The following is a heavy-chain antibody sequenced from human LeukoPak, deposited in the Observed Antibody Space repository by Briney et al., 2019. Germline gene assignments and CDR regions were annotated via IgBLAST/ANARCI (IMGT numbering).Heavy chain of an antibody. V-gene: IGHV3-48*02. CDR2: ISSGSSII. D-gene: IGHD6-13*01. CDR3: VRDGAAAGTGYFDS. Sequence: GGSLRLSCAASGFTFSSYSMDWDRQAPGKGLEWVSYISSGSSIIYYAASVKGRFTISRDNAKNSLYLQMNGLRDEDTAVYYCVRDGAAAGTGYFDSWGQGTLVTVSS. CDR1: GFTFSSYS. J-gene: IGHJ4*02.